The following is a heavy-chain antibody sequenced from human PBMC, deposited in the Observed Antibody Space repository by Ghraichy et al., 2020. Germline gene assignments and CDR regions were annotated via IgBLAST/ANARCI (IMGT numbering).Heavy chain of an antibody. Sequence: GGSLRLSCAASGFTVSNTYMTWVRQAPGKGLHWVSIIYSTGTTFYADSVKARFTISRDSSTNTVYLQMNGLRDDDTAVYFCARVVGSGWNDAIDIWSQGTKVTVSS. J-gene: IGHJ3*02. CDR1: GFTVSNTY. CDR3: ARVVGSGWNDAIDI. D-gene: IGHD6-19*01. CDR2: IYSTGTT. V-gene: IGHV3-66*01.